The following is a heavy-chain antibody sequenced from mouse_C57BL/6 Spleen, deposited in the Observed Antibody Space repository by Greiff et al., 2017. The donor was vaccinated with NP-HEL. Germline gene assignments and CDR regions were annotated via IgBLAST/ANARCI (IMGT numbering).Heavy chain of an antibody. CDR3: ARQGYRIYAMDY. CDR1: GFTFSDYY. D-gene: IGHD2-2*01. J-gene: IGHJ4*01. V-gene: IGHV5-12*01. CDR2: ISNGGGST. Sequence: EVNVVESGGGLVQPGGSLKLSCAASGFTFSDYYMYWVRQTPEKRLEWVAYISNGGGSTYYPDTVKGRFTISRDNAKNTLYLQMSRLKSEDTAMYYCARQGYRIYAMDYWGQGTSVTVSS.